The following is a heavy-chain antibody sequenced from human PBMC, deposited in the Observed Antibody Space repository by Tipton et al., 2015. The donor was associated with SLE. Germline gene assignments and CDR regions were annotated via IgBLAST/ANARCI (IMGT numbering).Heavy chain of an antibody. CDR1: GGSISTVDDS. CDR3: ARGVEYDILLFDS. CDR2: LNYGGST. V-gene: IGHV4-39*07. Sequence: TLFLTCTVSGGSISTVDDSWGWIRQPPGKGLEWIGGLNYGGSTFYNPSLKSRVTISGDTPKKQFSLNLSSVTAADTAVYYCARGVEYDILLFDSWGQGALVTVSS. D-gene: IGHD2-8*02. J-gene: IGHJ4*02.